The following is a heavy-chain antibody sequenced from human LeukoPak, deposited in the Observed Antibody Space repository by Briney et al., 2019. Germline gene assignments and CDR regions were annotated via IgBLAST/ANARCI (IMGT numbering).Heavy chain of an antibody. Sequence: PSETLSLTCSVSGGSISSYYWSWIRQPPGKGLEWIGYIYYSGRTSYNPSLKSRVTISVDTSKNQFSLKLSSVTAADTAVYYCARRGRRMLNYYGSGSLDYWGQGTLVTVSS. CDR2: IYYSGRT. CDR1: GGSISSYY. J-gene: IGHJ4*02. CDR3: ARRGRRMLNYYGSGSLDY. V-gene: IGHV4-59*12. D-gene: IGHD3-10*01.